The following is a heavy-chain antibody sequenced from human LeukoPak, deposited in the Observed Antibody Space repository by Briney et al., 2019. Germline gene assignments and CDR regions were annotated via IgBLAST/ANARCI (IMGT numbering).Heavy chain of an antibody. J-gene: IGHJ4*02. CDR2: INWNGGST. CDR1: GFTFDDYG. CDR3: GRDLSGWYGPDY. V-gene: IGHV3-20*04. D-gene: IGHD6-19*01. Sequence: GGSLRLSCAASGFTFDDYGMSWVRQAPGKGLEWVSGINWNGGSTGYADSVKGRFTISRDNGKNSLYPQMNSLRAEDTALYYCGRDLSGWYGPDYWGQGTLVTVSS.